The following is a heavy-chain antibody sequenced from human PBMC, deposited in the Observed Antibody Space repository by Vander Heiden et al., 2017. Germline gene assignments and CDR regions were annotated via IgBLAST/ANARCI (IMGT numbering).Heavy chain of an antibody. CDR1: GLTFSSSA. V-gene: IGHV3-30*01. J-gene: IGHJ4*02. CDR2: ISYDGSNK. CDR3: ARDLAHYYDSSGYSHYFDY. Sequence: QVQLVESGGGVVQPGRSLRLSCAASGLTFSSSALHWVRQAPGKGLEWVAVISYDGSNKYYADSVKGRFTISRDNSKNTLYLQMNSLRAEDTAVYYCARDLAHYYDSSGYSHYFDYWGQGTLVTVSS. D-gene: IGHD3-22*01.